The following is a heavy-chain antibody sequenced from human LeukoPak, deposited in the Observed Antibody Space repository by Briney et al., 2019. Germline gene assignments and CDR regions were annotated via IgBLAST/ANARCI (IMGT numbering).Heavy chain of an antibody. CDR1: GYTFTSYY. CDR3: ARDNGYCSSTSCYEGSIDY. Sequence: ASVKVSCKASGYTFTSYYMHWVRQAPGQGLEWMGIINPSGGSTSYAQKFQGRVTMTRDTSISTAYMELSRLRSDDTAVYYCARDNGYCSSTSCYEGSIDYWGQGTLVTVSS. CDR2: INPSGGST. J-gene: IGHJ4*02. V-gene: IGHV1-46*01. D-gene: IGHD2-2*01.